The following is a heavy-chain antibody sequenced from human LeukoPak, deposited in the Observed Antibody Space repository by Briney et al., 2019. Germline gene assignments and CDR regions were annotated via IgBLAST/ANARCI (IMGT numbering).Heavy chain of an antibody. CDR3: VRGRYDFWSGQEDAFDI. CDR2: MNPHSGNT. CDR1: GYTFTSYD. D-gene: IGHD3-3*01. J-gene: IGHJ3*02. Sequence: ASVTVSCKASGYTFTSYDVNWVRQAPGQGLEWMGSMNPHSGNTGYAQRFQGRVTMTRNTSISTAYMELSSLRSEDTAVYYCVRGRYDFWSGQEDAFDIWGQGTMVTVSS. V-gene: IGHV1-8*01.